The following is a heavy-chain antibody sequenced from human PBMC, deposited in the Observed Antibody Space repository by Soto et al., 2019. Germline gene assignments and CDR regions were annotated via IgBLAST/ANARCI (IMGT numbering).Heavy chain of an antibody. J-gene: IGHJ4*02. CDR2: IYYTGST. CDR1: GGSISSYY. Sequence: SETLSLTCTVSGGSISSYYWSWIRQPPGKGLEWIGYIYYTGSTNYNPSLKSRVTISVDTSKNQFSLSLTSVTAADTAVYYCAIHAGGYNRFDFAYWGQGALVTVAS. D-gene: IGHD5-18*01. CDR3: AIHAGGYNRFDFAY. V-gene: IGHV4-59*08.